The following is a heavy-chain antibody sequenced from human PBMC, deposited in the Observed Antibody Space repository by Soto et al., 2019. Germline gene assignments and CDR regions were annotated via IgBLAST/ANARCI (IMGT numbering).Heavy chain of an antibody. CDR3: ARSRIAAAGTVDY. CDR1: GGTFSSYT. J-gene: IGHJ4*02. V-gene: IGHV1-69*02. D-gene: IGHD6-13*01. Sequence: ASVKVSCKASGGTFSSYTISWVRQAPGQGLEWMGRIIPILGIANYAQKFQGRVTITADKSTSTAYMELSSLRSEDTAVYYCARSRIAAAGTVDYWGQGTLVTVSS. CDR2: IIPILGIA.